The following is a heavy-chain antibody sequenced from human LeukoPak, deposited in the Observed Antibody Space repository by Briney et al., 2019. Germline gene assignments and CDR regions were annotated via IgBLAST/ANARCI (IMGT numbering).Heavy chain of an antibody. CDR2: INAYNGNT. CDR3: ARVGVGSWLTYTSLIDY. Sequence: ASVKVSCKASGYTFTSYGISWVRQAPGQGLEWMGWINAYNGNTNYAQKLQGRVTMTTDTSTSTAYMELRSLRSDDTAVYYCARVGVGSWLTYTSLIDYWGQGTLVTVSS. CDR1: GYTFTSYG. V-gene: IGHV1-18*01. D-gene: IGHD6-13*01. J-gene: IGHJ4*02.